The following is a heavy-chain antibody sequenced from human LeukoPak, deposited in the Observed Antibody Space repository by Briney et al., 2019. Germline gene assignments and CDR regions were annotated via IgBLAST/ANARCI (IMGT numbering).Heavy chain of an antibody. V-gene: IGHV1-46*01. CDR3: AIYDGGNYYGSGTYYNFQT. J-gene: IGHJ5*02. CDR2: INPNDGNT. Sequence: ASVKVSCKASGYTFTSYVMHWVRQAPGQGLEWMGIINPNDGNTNYAQKFRGRVTMTRDTSTSTAYMELSSLRSDDTAVYYCAIYDGGNYYGSGTYYNFQTWGQGTLVTVSS. D-gene: IGHD3-10*01. CDR1: GYTFTSYV.